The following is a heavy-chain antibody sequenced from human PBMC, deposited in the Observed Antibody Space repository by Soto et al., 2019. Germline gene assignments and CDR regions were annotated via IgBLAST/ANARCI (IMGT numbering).Heavy chain of an antibody. J-gene: IGHJ4*02. CDR1: GFSFSRQA. D-gene: IGHD6-13*01. Sequence: ESGGGVVQPGGSLRLSCAASGFSFSRQAMHWVRQAPGRGLEWVAFLSYSGGNLDYADSMKGRFIISRDNSKNTLYLQMNSLRVEDTAVYFCASPLAAAENYWGQGTLVTVSS. V-gene: IGHV3-30-3*01. CDR3: ASPLAAAENY. CDR2: LSYSGGNL.